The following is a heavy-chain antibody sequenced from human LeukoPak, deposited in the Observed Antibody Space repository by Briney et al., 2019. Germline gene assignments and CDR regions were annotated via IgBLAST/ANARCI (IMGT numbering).Heavy chain of an antibody. Sequence: GSLRLSCAASGLTFSSYAMSWVRQAPGKGLEWVGRIKSESDGGTTDYAAPVKGRFTISRDDSKNTLFLQMNSLQTEDTAVYYCTTSGWFDHWGQGTLVTVSS. CDR2: IKSESDGGTT. D-gene: IGHD1-26*01. J-gene: IGHJ5*02. CDR1: GLTFSSYA. V-gene: IGHV3-15*01. CDR3: TTSGWFDH.